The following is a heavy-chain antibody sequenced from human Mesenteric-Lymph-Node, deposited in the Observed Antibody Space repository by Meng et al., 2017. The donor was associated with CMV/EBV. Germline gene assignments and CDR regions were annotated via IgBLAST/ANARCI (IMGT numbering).Heavy chain of an antibody. CDR1: GFTFSSHE. CDR3: ATVAVTGTDFFDP. Sequence: GGSLRLSCAASGFTFSSHEMNWVRQAPGKGLEWVSYISSSGGTTFYADSVKGRFIISRDNAGNSLYLQMSSLRAEDTAIYYCATVAVTGTDFFDPWGQGTLVTVSS. V-gene: IGHV3-48*03. D-gene: IGHD6-19*01. J-gene: IGHJ5*02. CDR2: ISSSGGTT.